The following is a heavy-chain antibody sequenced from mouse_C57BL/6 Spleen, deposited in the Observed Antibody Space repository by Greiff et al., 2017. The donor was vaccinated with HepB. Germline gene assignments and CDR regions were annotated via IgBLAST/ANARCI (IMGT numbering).Heavy chain of an antibody. V-gene: IGHV1-82*01. CDR2: IYPGDGDT. CDR3: AREEDYSTDY. CDR1: GYAFSSSW. J-gene: IGHJ2*01. Sequence: VQLQQSGPELVKPGASVKISCKASGYAFSSSWMNWVKQRPGKGLEWIGRIYPGDGDTNYNGKFKGKATLTADKSSSTAYMQLSSLTSEDSAVYSCAREEDYSTDYWGQGTTLTVSS. D-gene: IGHD1-1*02.